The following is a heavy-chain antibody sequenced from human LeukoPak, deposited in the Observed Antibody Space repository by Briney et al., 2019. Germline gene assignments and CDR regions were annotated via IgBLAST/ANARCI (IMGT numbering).Heavy chain of an antibody. CDR1: GFTFSNYA. CDR3: ARDHAQVAGFWSGYYLYGMDV. V-gene: IGHV3-30*04. CDR2: ISYDGSNK. D-gene: IGHD3-3*01. J-gene: IGHJ6*02. Sequence: GGSLRLSCAASGFTFSNYAMHWVRQAPGKGLEWVAIISYDGSNKYYADSVKGRFTISRDNSKNTLFLQMNSLRAEDTAVYYCARDHAQVAGFWSGYYLYGMDVWGQGTTVTVSS.